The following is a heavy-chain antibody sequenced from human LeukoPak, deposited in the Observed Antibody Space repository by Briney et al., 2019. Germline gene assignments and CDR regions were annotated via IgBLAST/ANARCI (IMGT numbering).Heavy chain of an antibody. J-gene: IGHJ4*02. CDR3: SRAPRRLDY. CDR2: ISPNSGDI. Sequence: GGSLRLSCAAFGFTFSDYYMTWIRQAPGKGLEWVSYISPNSGDIKYADSVKGRFTISRDNAKKSLYLQMNSLPAEDTSVYYCSRAPRRLDYWGQGALVTVSS. CDR1: GFTFSDYY. V-gene: IGHV3-11*06.